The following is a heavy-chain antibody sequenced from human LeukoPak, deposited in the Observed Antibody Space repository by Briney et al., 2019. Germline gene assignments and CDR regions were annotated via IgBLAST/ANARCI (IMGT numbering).Heavy chain of an antibody. J-gene: IGHJ4*02. CDR2: ISSSSTYI. CDR1: GFSFSTYY. CDR3: VRENHGSFDY. V-gene: IGHV3-21*01. Sequence: GGSLKLSCAASGFSFSTYYVNWVRQAPGKGLEWVSCISSSSTYIFYADSVRGRFAISRDNAKNSLYLQMNSLRADDTAVYYCVRENHGSFDYWGQGSLVTVSS. D-gene: IGHD1-14*01.